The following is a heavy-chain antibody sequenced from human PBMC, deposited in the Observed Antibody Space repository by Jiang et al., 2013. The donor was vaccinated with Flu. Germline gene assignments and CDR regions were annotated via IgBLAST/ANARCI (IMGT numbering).Heavy chain of an antibody. Sequence: SGAEVKKPGASVKVSCKASGYTFTSYGISWVRQAPGQGLEWMGWISAYNGNTNYAQKLQGRVTMTTDTSTSTAYMELRSLRSDDTAVYYCARDAFSTMIVVVITNYGMDVWGQGTTVTVSS. D-gene: IGHD3-22*01. CDR1: GYTFTSYG. CDR3: ARDAFSTMIVVVITNYGMDV. V-gene: IGHV1-18*01. CDR2: ISAYNGNT. J-gene: IGHJ6*02.